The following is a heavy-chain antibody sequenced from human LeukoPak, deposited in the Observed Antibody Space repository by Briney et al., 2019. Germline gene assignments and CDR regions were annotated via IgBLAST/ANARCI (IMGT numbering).Heavy chain of an antibody. CDR3: AKGAGTGRSTGLYGFEI. CDR2: ISGSGGNT. J-gene: IGHJ3*02. CDR1: GFTFNSYA. Sequence: GGSLRLSCAASGFTFNSYAMSWVRQAPGRGLEWVSGISGSGGNTYYADSVKGRFTVSRDNSKNTLFVQMNSLRVEDTAIYYCAKGAGTGRSTGLYGFEIWGQGTMVTVSS. D-gene: IGHD3/OR15-3a*01. V-gene: IGHV3-23*01.